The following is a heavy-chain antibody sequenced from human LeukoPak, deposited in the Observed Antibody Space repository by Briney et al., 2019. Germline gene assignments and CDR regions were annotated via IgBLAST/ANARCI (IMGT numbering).Heavy chain of an antibody. CDR3: ARDTYYYGSGSYFRSIYYYYYMDV. D-gene: IGHD3-10*01. Sequence: ASVKVSCKASGYTFTSYYMHWVRQAPGQGLEWMGIINPSGGSTSYAQKFQGRVTMTRDTSTSTVYMELSSLRSEDTAVYYCARDTYYYGSGSYFRSIYYYYYMDVWGKGTTVTISS. V-gene: IGHV1-46*01. CDR2: INPSGGST. CDR1: GYTFTSYY. J-gene: IGHJ6*03.